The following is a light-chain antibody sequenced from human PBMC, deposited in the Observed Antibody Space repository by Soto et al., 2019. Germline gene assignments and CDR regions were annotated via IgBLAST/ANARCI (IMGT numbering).Light chain of an antibody. CDR1: QGISSY. CDR3: QQVNSYPQT. V-gene: IGKV1-9*01. Sequence: DIQLTQSPSFLSASVGDRVTITRRASQGISSYLAWYQRKPGKAPKLLIYAASTLQSGVPSRFSGSGSGTEFTLTISSLQPEDIATYYCQQVNSYPQTFGQGTKVEIK. CDR2: AAS. J-gene: IGKJ1*01.